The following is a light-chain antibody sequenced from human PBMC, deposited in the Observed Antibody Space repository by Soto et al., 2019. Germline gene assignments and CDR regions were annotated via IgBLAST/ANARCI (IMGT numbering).Light chain of an antibody. V-gene: IGKV1-39*01. CDR3: QRSYNMPQM. CDR2: AAS. J-gene: IGKJ4*02. Sequence: DIQMTQSPSSLSASVGDRVTITCRASQSIRTYLNWYQQKPGRAPKLLIYAASSLQSGVPSRFSGSGSETEFILTISSLQPEDFATDYCQRSYNMPQMFGGGTTVEI. CDR1: QSIRTY.